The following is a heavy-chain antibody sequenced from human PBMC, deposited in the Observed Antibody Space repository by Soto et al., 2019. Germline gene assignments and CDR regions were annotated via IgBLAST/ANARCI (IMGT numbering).Heavy chain of an antibody. CDR1: GYTFTSYG. D-gene: IGHD2-21*02. CDR3: ARLGVGVVVTAPSVLFDY. CDR2: IRAYDGNT. V-gene: IGHV1-18*01. J-gene: IGHJ4*02. Sequence: QVQLVQSGAEVKKPGASVKVSCKASGYTFTSYGISWVRQAPGQGLEWMGWIRAYDGNTNYAQKLQGGDTMTTDTPTGTAYMELRSLRSDATAVYYCARLGVGVVVTAPSVLFDYWGQGTLVTVSS.